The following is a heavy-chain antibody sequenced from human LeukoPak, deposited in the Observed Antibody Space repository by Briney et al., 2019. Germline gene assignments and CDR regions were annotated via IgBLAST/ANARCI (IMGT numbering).Heavy chain of an antibody. CDR1: GGSISSGDYY. D-gene: IGHD7-27*01. CDR2: IYYSGST. Sequence: SETLSLTCTVSGGSISSGDYYWSWIRQPPGKGLEWIGYIYYSGSTYYNPSLKSRVTMSVDTSKNQFSLKLSSVTAADTAVYYCARDPDGDDNWFDPWGQGTLVTVSS. CDR3: ARDPDGDDNWFDP. V-gene: IGHV4-30-4*01. J-gene: IGHJ5*02.